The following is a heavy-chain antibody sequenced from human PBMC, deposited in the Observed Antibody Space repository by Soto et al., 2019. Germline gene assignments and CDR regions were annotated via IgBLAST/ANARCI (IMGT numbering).Heavy chain of an antibody. CDR3: ARVNGVGP. CDR2: IYDSGST. V-gene: IGHV4-30-4*01. Sequence: QVQLQESGPGLVKPSQTLSLTCTVSGGSISSGDYYWSWIRQPPGKGLEWIGYIYDSGSTYYNSSLKSRVNVTLDTSKNQFSLTLTAVTAADTAVYYCARVNGVGPWGQGTLVTVSS. J-gene: IGHJ5*02. CDR1: GGSISSGDYY. D-gene: IGHD2-8*01.